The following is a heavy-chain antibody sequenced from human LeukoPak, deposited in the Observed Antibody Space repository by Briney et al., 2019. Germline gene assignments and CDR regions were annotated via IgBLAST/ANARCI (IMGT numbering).Heavy chain of an antibody. V-gene: IGHV3-7*01. CDR3: AREGGTTVTYDY. CDR1: GFTFSSYW. CDR2: IKRDGREK. Sequence: GGSLRLSCAASGFTFSSYWMSWVRQAPGKGLEWVANIKRDGREKYYVDSVKGRFTISRDNAKSSLYLQMNSLRAEGTAVYYCAREGGTTVTYDYWGQGTLVTVSS. D-gene: IGHD4-17*01. J-gene: IGHJ4*02.